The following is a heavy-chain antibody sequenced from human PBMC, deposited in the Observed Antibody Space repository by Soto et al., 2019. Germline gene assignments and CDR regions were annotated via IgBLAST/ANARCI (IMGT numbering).Heavy chain of an antibody. V-gene: IGHV4-34*01. D-gene: IGHD2-15*01. Sequence: QVQLQQWGAGLLKPSETLSLTCAVYGGSFSGYYWSWIRQPPGKGLEWIGEINHSGSTNYNPSLKSRVHISVDASKTPFSPTLSSLTAADTAVYYCARVELGYCSGGSCYSYYYCYGMDVWGQGTTVTVSS. CDR2: INHSGST. CDR3: ARVELGYCSGGSCYSYYYCYGMDV. CDR1: GGSFSGYY. J-gene: IGHJ6*02.